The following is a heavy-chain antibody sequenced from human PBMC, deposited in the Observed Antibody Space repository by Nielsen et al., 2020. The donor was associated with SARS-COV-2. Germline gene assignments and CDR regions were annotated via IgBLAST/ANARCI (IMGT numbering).Heavy chain of an antibody. CDR2: VHSSGGT. CDR1: GDSTNSSSYY. Sequence: SETLSLTCAVTGDSTNSSSYYWGWIRQSPGQGLEWIGSVHSSGGTYDSLSLKSRVTISVDTSKNQFSLKLSSVTATDTAVYYCARQTRYCSGGTCLRVFDSWGQGTLVTVSS. V-gene: IGHV4-39*01. D-gene: IGHD2-15*01. CDR3: ARQTRYCSGGTCLRVFDS. J-gene: IGHJ4*02.